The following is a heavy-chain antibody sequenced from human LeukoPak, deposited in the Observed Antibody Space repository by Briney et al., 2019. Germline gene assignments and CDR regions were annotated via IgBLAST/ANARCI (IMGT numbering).Heavy chain of an antibody. CDR2: IYSGATT. CDR3: ARGGGGSARGGYFDL. Sequence: PGGSLRLSCAASGFTVSSNYMSWVRQAPGKGLAWVSVIYSGATTYYADSVQGRFTISRDNSKNTLHLQMNSLRVDDTAVYYCARGGGGSARGGYFDLWGRGTLVTVSS. D-gene: IGHD3-10*01. V-gene: IGHV3-66*01. CDR1: GFTVSSNY. J-gene: IGHJ2*01.